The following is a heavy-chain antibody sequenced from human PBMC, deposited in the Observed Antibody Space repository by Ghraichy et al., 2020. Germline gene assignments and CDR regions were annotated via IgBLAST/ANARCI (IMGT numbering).Heavy chain of an antibody. CDR3: TGNRVGY. Sequence: GGSLRLSCAGSGFAFSDSAMHWVRQASGKGLEWVGHIRGKGNNYATAYAASVKCRFTISRDDSKNTAYLQMTSLKTEDTAVYYCTGNRVGYWGQGTLVTVSS. CDR2: IRGKGNNYAT. J-gene: IGHJ4*02. D-gene: IGHD2/OR15-2a*01. CDR1: GFAFSDSA. V-gene: IGHV3-73*01.